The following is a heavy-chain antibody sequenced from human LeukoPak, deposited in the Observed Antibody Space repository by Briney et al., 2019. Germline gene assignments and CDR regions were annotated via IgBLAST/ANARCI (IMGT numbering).Heavy chain of an antibody. CDR2: ISGSGANT. CDR1: GFTSSSYA. J-gene: IGHJ4*02. V-gene: IGHV3-23*01. Sequence: GGSLRLSCAASGFTSSSYAMSWVRQAPGKGLEWVSTISGSGANTYYADSVKGRFTISRDTSKNTLYLQMKSLRAEDTAVYYCVKGGYRSAWGHDYWGQGTLVTVSS. D-gene: IGHD6-19*01. CDR3: VKGGYRSAWGHDY.